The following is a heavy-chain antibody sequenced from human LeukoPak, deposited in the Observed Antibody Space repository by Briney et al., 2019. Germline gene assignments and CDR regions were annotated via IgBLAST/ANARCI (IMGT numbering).Heavy chain of an antibody. V-gene: IGHV4-31*03. CDR1: GGSISSGGYY. J-gene: IGHJ3*02. CDR2: IYYSGST. Sequence: PSETLSLTCTVPGGSISSGGYYWSWIRQHPGKGLEWIGYIYYSGSTYYNPSLKSRVTISVDTSKNQFSLKLSSVTAADTAVYYCARDSRRMTTNDAFDIWGQGTMVTVSS. D-gene: IGHD4-17*01. CDR3: ARDSRRMTTNDAFDI.